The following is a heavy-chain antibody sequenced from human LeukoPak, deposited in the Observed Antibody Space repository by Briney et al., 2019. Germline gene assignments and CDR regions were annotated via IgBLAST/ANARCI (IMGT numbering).Heavy chain of an antibody. CDR3: ARDRDTAFLRADY. V-gene: IGHV3-7*01. CDR2: IKQDGSEK. D-gene: IGHD5-18*01. CDR1: GFTFSSYW. Sequence: GGSLRLSCAASGFTFSSYWMSWVRQAPGKGLEWVANIKQDGSEKYYVDSAKGRFTISRDNAKNSLYLQMNSLRAEDTAVYYCARDRDTAFLRADYWGQGTLVTVSS. J-gene: IGHJ4*02.